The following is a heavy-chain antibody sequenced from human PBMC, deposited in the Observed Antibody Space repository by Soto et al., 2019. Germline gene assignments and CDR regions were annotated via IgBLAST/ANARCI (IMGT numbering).Heavy chain of an antibody. V-gene: IGHV3-23*01. Sequence: EVQLLESGGGLVQPGGSLRLSCAAYGFTFSSYAMSWVRQAPGKGLEWVSAISGSGGSTYYADSVKGRFTISRDNSKNTLYLQMNSLRAEDTAVYYCAKGGYCSGGSCYLINWFDPWGQGTLVTVSS. CDR1: GFTFSSYA. D-gene: IGHD2-15*01. CDR2: ISGSGGST. CDR3: AKGGYCSGGSCYLINWFDP. J-gene: IGHJ5*02.